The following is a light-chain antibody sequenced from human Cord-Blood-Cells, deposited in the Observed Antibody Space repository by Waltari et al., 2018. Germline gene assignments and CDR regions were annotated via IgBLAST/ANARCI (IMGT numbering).Light chain of an antibody. J-gene: IGKJ5*01. V-gene: IGKV2-28*01. CDR2: LGS. CDR3: MRALQTPIT. Sequence: TVMLQSPLSLPVSPGEPGSIACRSAQSLLHSNGYNYLDWYLQKPGQSPQLLIYLGSNRASGVPDRFSGSGSGTDFTLKISRVEAEDVGVYYCMRALQTPITFGQGTRLEIK. CDR1: QSLLHSNGYNY.